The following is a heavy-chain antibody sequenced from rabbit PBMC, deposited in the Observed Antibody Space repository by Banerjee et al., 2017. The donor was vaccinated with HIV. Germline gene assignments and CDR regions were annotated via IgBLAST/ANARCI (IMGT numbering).Heavy chain of an antibody. D-gene: IGHD6-1*01. V-gene: IGHV1S45*01. J-gene: IGHJ4*01. Sequence: QEQLVESGGGLVQPEGSLTLTCTASGFSFSSSYYMYWVRQAPGKGLEWIGCIYAGSSDSTYYANWAKGRFTISKTSTTVTLQMTSLTAADTATYFCARGYNGYVYFNLWGQGTLVTVS. CDR1: GFSFSSSYY. CDR3: ARGYNGYVYFNL. CDR2: IYAGSSDST.